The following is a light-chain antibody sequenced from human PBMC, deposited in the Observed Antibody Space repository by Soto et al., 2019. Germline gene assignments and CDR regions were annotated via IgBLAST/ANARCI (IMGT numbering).Light chain of an antibody. CDR2: KAS. Sequence: DIQMTQSPSTLSGSVGDRVTITCRASHTISSWLAWYQQKPGKAPKLLIYKASTLKSGVPSRFSGSGSGTEFTLTISSMQPDDFATYYCQHYNSYSEAFGKGTKVERK. J-gene: IGKJ1*01. V-gene: IGKV1-5*03. CDR3: QHYNSYSEA. CDR1: HTISSW.